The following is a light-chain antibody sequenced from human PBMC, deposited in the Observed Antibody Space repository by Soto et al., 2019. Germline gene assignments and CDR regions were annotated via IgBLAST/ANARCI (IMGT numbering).Light chain of an antibody. V-gene: IGKV3-11*01. CDR2: DAS. Sequence: EIVLTQSPATLSLSPGERATLSCRASQSVSIYLAWYQQKPGQAPRLLVYDASNRATGIPARFSGSGSGTDYTRNISSLEPEDFAVYYCQQPNNWPLSFGGGTKAEIK. CDR3: QQPNNWPLS. CDR1: QSVSIY. J-gene: IGKJ4*01.